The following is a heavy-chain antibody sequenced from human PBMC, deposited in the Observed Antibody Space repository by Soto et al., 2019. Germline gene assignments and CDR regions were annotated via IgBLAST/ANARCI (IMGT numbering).Heavy chain of an antibody. J-gene: IGHJ4*02. Sequence: QVQLVESGGGVVQPGRSLRLSCSASGFTFSDYTMHWVRQAPGRGLEWVAIILYDESDQYYSDSVKGRFTISRDNSKNTLYLQMHSLTTEDTAVYYCAKDGTHLWSKQYYFDSWGQGALVTVS. CDR2: ILYDESDQ. CDR3: AKDGTHLWSKQYYFDS. CDR1: GFTFSDYT. D-gene: IGHD1-26*01. V-gene: IGHV3-30*18.